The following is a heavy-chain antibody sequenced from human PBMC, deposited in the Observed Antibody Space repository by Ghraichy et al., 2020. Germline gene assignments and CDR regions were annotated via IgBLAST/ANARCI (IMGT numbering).Heavy chain of an antibody. CDR2: INHSGST. CDR1: GGSFSGYY. D-gene: IGHD3-10*01. Sequence: SETLSLTCAVYGGSFSGYYWSWIRQPPGKGLEWIGEINHSGSTNYNPSLKSRVTISVDTSKNQFSLKLSSVTAADTAVYYCASEGFTMVRGVMIKAWFDPWGQGTLVTVSS. CDR3: ASEGFTMVRGVMIKAWFDP. V-gene: IGHV4-34*01. J-gene: IGHJ5*02.